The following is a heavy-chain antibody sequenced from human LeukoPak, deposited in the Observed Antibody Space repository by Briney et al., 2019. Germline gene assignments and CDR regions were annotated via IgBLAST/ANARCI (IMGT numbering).Heavy chain of an antibody. CDR1: GFTFSSYA. V-gene: IGHV3-23*01. Sequence: GSLRLSCAAPGFTFSSYAMSWVRQAPGKGLEWVSAISGSGGSTYYADSVKGRFTISRDNSKNTLYLQMNSLRAEDTAVYYCAKAIVVVPAAANDAFDIWGQGTMVTVSS. D-gene: IGHD2-2*01. CDR2: ISGSGGST. J-gene: IGHJ3*02. CDR3: AKAIVVVPAAANDAFDI.